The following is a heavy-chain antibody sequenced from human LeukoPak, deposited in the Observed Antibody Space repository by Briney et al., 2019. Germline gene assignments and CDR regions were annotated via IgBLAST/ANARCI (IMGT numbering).Heavy chain of an antibody. J-gene: IGHJ3*02. V-gene: IGHV7-4-1*02. D-gene: IGHD3-22*01. CDR2: INTNTGNP. CDR1: GYTFTSYA. CDR3: ARDSEDYDSSGYYEVTNAFDI. Sequence: ASVKVSCKASGYTFTSYAMNWVRQAPGQGLEWMGWINTNTGNPTYSQGFTGRFVFSLDTSVSTAYLQISSLKAEDTAVYYCARDSEDYDSSGYYEVTNAFDIWGQGTMVTVSS.